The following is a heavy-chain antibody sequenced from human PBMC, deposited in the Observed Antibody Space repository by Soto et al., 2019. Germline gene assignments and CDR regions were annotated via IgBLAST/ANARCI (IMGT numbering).Heavy chain of an antibody. V-gene: IGHV3-30*18. J-gene: IGHJ4*02. Sequence: QVPLVESGGGVVQPGRSLRLACAASGFIFSGYGMHWVRQAPGKGLEWVAVISHDGSSKFYADSVKGRFTTSRDNSMNTLYLEMSSLRPDDTAVYYCAKERVVRGVTDYWGQGTLVTVSS. CDR3: AKERVVRGVTDY. CDR2: ISHDGSSK. CDR1: GFIFSGYG. D-gene: IGHD3-10*01.